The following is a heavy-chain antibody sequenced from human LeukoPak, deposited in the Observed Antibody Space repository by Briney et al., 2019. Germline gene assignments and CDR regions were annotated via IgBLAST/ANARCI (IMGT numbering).Heavy chain of an antibody. Sequence: PSETLSLTCTVSGGSISSYYWSWIRQPAGKGLEWIGRIYTSGSTYYNPSLKSRVTMSVDTSKNQFSLKLSSVTAADTAVYYCARDPGYSSPWYFDLWGRGTLVTVSS. CDR1: GGSISSYY. J-gene: IGHJ2*01. V-gene: IGHV4-4*07. CDR3: ARDPGYSSPWYFDL. D-gene: IGHD5-18*01. CDR2: IYTSGST.